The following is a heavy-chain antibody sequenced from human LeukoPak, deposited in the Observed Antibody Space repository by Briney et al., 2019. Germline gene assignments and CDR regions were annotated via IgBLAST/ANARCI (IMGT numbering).Heavy chain of an antibody. CDR1: GLSFSIYA. CDR3: AKGYYHYFGSGSYTLDF. V-gene: IGHV3-23*01. Sequence: PGGSLRLSCAASGLSFSIYAMTWVRQGPGKGLELVSGINSRDNGTWYADSVKGRFTISRDNSKNTLYLQMNTLTGEDTAVYYCAKGYYHYFGSGSYTLDFWGQGTQVTVSS. CDR2: INSRDNGT. D-gene: IGHD3-10*01. J-gene: IGHJ4*02.